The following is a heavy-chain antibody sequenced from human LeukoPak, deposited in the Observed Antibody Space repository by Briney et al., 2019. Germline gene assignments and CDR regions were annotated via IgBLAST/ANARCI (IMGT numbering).Heavy chain of an antibody. CDR1: GGTFSSYA. J-gene: IGHJ6*03. CDR2: IIPIFGTA. CDR3: ASGVVVTAIPRKNGGYYYMDV. D-gene: IGHD2-21*02. V-gene: IGHV1-69*05. Sequence: ASVKVSCKASGGTFSSYAISWVRQAPGQGLEWMGGIIPIFGTANYAQKFQGRVTITTAESTSTAYMELSSLRSEDTAVYYCASGVVVTAIPRKNGGYYYMDVWGKGTTVTVSS.